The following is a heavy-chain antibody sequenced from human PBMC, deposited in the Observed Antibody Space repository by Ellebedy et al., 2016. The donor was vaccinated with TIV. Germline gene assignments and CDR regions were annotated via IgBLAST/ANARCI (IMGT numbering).Heavy chain of an antibody. CDR1: GYTFTDYG. CDR2: ISAYNGNK. J-gene: IGHJ6*02. Sequence: ASVKVSCKASGYTFTDYGVSWVRQAPGQGLEWMGWISAYNGNKNYARKFQGRVTMTTDTTTSTAYMELRSLTSDDTAVYYYARDGNPSPLYYFSMDVWGQGTTVTVSS. D-gene: IGHD3-10*01. CDR3: ARDGNPSPLYYFSMDV. V-gene: IGHV1-18*01.